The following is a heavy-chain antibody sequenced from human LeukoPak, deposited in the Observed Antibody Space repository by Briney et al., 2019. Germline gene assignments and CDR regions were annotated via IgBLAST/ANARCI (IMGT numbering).Heavy chain of an antibody. CDR3: ARDRGIAARFPRLYYYGMDV. V-gene: IGHV1-3*01. J-gene: IGHJ6*02. Sequence: GASVKVSCKASGYTFSSYAMHWVRQAPGQRLEWMGWINGGNGNTKYSQKLQGRVTITRDTSASTAYMELRSLRSEDTAVYYCARDRGIAARFPRLYYYGMDVWGQGATVTVSS. D-gene: IGHD6-6*01. CDR1: GYTFSSYA. CDR2: INGGNGNT.